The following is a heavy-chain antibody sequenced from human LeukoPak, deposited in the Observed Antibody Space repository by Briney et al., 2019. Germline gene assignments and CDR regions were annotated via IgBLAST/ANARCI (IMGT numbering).Heavy chain of an antibody. Sequence: PSETLSLTCTVSGGSISSSSYYWGWTRQPPGKGLEWIGSIYYSGSTYYNPSLKSRVTISVDTSKNQFSLKLSSVTAADTAVYYCARHDYYGSGSYYTRGYFDYWGQGTLVTVSS. D-gene: IGHD3-10*01. J-gene: IGHJ4*02. CDR1: GGSISSSSYY. CDR2: IYYSGST. V-gene: IGHV4-39*01. CDR3: ARHDYYGSGSYYTRGYFDY.